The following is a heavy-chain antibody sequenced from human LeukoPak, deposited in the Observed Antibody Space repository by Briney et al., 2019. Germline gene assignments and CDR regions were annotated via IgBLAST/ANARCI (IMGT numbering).Heavy chain of an antibody. CDR2: ISWNSDSI. CDR3: ARSFGGSGSLYYFDY. CDR1: GFTFDDYA. J-gene: IGHJ4*02. Sequence: GGSLRLSCAASGFTFDDYAIHWVRQAPGKGLEWVSGISWNSDSIDYADFVKGRFTISRDNAKNSLYLQMNSLRAEDTALYYCARSFGGSGSLYYFDYWGQGTLVTVSS. V-gene: IGHV3-9*01. D-gene: IGHD3-10*01.